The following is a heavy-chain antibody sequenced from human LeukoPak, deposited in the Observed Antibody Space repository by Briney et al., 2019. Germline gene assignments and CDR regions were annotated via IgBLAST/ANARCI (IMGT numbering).Heavy chain of an antibody. Sequence: LSLTCAVYGGSFSGYYWSWIRQPPGKGLEWVSSIFPSGGEIHYADSVRGRFTISRDNSKSTLSLQMNSLRAEDTAIYYCATYRQVLLPFESWGQGTLVTVSS. CDR2: IFPSGGEI. CDR3: ATYRQVLLPFES. D-gene: IGHD2-8*02. J-gene: IGHJ4*02. CDR1: GGSFSGYY. V-gene: IGHV3-23*01.